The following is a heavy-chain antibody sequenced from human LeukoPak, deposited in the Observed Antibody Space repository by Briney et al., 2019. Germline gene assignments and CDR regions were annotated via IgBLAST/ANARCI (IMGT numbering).Heavy chain of an antibody. CDR3: ARDSSYYYGSGSPLDY. Sequence: GRSLRLSCAASGFTFSSYGMQWVRQAPGKGLEWVAFIRYDGSNKYYADSVKGRSTISRDNSKNTLYLQMNSLRAEDTAVYHCARDSSYYYGSGSPLDYWGQGPWSPSPQ. CDR1: GFTFSSYG. J-gene: IGHJ4*02. D-gene: IGHD3-10*01. V-gene: IGHV3-30*02. CDR2: IRYDGSNK.